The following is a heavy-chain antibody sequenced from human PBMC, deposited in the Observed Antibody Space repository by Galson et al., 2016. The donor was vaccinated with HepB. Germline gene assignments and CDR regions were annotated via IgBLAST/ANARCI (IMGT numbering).Heavy chain of an antibody. CDR1: GFTFSTYA. D-gene: IGHD3-22*01. CDR2: ISYDGSNK. V-gene: IGHV3-30*04. Sequence: SLRLSCAASGFTFSTYAMHWVRQAPGKGLEWVALISYDGSNKYYADAVKGRFTISRDNSKNTLYLQMNSLRAEDTAVYYCSREDSSGYYYFDYWGQGTLVTDSS. CDR3: SREDSSGYYYFDY. J-gene: IGHJ4*02.